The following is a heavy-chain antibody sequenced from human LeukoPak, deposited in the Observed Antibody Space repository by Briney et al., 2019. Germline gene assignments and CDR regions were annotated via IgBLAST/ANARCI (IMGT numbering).Heavy chain of an antibody. CDR2: ISNNGGYT. D-gene: IGHD6-19*01. J-gene: IGHJ4*02. V-gene: IGHV3-23*01. CDR3: AKGSIAVAGTMGY. Sequence: GGSLRLSCAASGFTFSSSAMSWVRQAPGKGLEWVSAISNNGGYTYYADSVQGRFTISRDNSKNTPYLQMNSLRAEDTAVYYCAKGSIAVAGTMGYWGQGTLVTVSS. CDR1: GFTFSSSA.